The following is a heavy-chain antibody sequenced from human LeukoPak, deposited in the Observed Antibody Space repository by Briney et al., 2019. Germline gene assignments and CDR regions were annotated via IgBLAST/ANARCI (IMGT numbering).Heavy chain of an antibody. D-gene: IGHD5-18*01. CDR3: ARGLNSYVVDY. CDR2: IYYSGST. J-gene: IGHJ4*02. V-gene: IGHV4-59*01. Sequence: SETLSLTCTVSGGSISSYYWSWIRQPPGKGLEWIGYIYYSGSTNYNPSLESRVTISVDTSKNQFSLKLSSVTAADTAVYYCARGLNSYVVDYWGQGTLVTVSS. CDR1: GGSISSYY.